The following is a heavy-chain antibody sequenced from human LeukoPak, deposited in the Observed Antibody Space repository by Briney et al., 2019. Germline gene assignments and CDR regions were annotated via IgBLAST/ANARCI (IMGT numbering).Heavy chain of an antibody. CDR2: INHSGST. V-gene: IGHV4-34*01. D-gene: IGHD2-2*01. J-gene: IGHJ6*02. CDR3: ARSPCSSTSCYYYYGMDV. Sequence: PSETLSLTCAVYSGSFSGYYWSWIRQPPGKGLEWIGEINHSGSTNFNSSLKSRVTISLDTSKNQFSLKVSSATAADTAVYYCARSPCSSTSCYYYYGMDVWGQGTTVTVSS. CDR1: SGSFSGYY.